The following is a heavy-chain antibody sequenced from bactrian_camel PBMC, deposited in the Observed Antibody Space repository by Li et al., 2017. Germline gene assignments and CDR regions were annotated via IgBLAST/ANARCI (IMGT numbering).Heavy chain of an antibody. Sequence: VQLVESGGGSVKAGGSMTLSCKSNVYTSGFWCMGWFRHGREGVATIATDGRTNYADSVKGRFTISKDDDKKILYLQMNDLVPEDSGAYACAAEYRWGWSCSVGRQEYNNWGQGTQVTVS. CDR1: VYTSGFWC. V-gene: IGHV3S53*01. J-gene: IGHJ4*01. D-gene: IGHD1*01. CDR3: AAEYRWGWSCSVGRQEYNN. CDR2: IATDGRT.